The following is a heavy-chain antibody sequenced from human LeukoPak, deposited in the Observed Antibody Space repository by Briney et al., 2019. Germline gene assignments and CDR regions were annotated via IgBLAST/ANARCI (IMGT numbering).Heavy chain of an antibody. CDR2: ISGSGGST. CDR1: GFTFSSYA. CDR3: AKEYSGYDSVDYYMDV. Sequence: GGSLRLSCAASGFTFSSYAMSWVRQAPGKGLEWVSAISGSGGSTYYADSVKGRFTISRDNSKNTLYLQMNSLRAEDTAVYYCAKEYSGYDSVDYYMDVWGKGTTVTVSS. J-gene: IGHJ6*03. D-gene: IGHD5-12*01. V-gene: IGHV3-23*01.